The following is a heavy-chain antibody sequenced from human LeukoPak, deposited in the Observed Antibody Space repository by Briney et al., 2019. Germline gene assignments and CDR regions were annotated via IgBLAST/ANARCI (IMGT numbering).Heavy chain of an antibody. V-gene: IGHV3-23*01. D-gene: IGHD5-24*01. CDR1: GFTFSSYA. J-gene: IGHJ4*02. CDR2: ISGSGGST. CDR3: AKDRKGWLQLADY. Sequence: EGSLRLSCAASGFTFSSYAMSWVRQAPGKGLEWVSAISGSGGSTYYADSVKGRFTISRDNSKNTLYLQMNSLRAEDTAVYYCAKDRKGWLQLADYWGQGTLVTVSS.